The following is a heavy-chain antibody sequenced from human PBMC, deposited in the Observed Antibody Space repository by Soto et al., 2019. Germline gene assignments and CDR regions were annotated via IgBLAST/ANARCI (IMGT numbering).Heavy chain of an antibody. V-gene: IGHV3-48*02. CDR1: GCTFSSYT. CDR3: VRDHLYALDY. Sequence: EGQLVESGGGLVQPGGSLRLYCAASGCTFSSYTMNWVRQAPGMGLEWVSFIGVGSSPIYYADSVKGRFTISRDNAKNSLYLQMNSLRDEDTAVYYCVRDHLYALDYWGQGILVTVSS. J-gene: IGHJ4*02. D-gene: IGHD4-17*01. CDR2: IGVGSSPI.